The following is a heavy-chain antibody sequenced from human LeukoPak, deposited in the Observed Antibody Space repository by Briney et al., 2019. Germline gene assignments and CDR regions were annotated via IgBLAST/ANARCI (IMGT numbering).Heavy chain of an antibody. J-gene: IGHJ4*02. V-gene: IGHV4-39*07. CDR3: AKLSGTSCFLDY. D-gene: IGHD2-2*01. CDR1: GGSISSSSYY. CDR2: IYYSGST. Sequence: PSETLSLTCTVSGGSISSSSYYWGWIRQPPGEGLEWIGSIYYSGSTYYNPSLKSRVTISVDTSKNQFSLKLSSVTAADTAVYYCAKLSGTSCFLDYWGQGTLVAVSS.